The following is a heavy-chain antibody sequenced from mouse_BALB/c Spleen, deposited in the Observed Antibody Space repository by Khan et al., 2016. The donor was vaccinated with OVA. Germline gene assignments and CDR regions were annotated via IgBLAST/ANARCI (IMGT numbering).Heavy chain of an antibody. D-gene: IGHD6-1*01. Sequence: EVKLVESGGGLVQPGGSMKLSCVASGFTFSNYWMNWVRQSPEKGLEWVAEIRLKSDDYVTHYAESVKGRFPISRADYKSSVYLQMNNLRAEDTGIYSCWILQWGQGTTLTVSS. CDR3: WILQ. J-gene: IGHJ2*01. CDR2: IRLKSDDYVT. V-gene: IGHV6-6*02. CDR1: GFTFSNYW.